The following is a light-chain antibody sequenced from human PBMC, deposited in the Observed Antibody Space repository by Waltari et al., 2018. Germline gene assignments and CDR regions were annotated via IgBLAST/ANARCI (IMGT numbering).Light chain of an antibody. V-gene: IGKV4-1*01. CDR2: WAS. J-gene: IGKJ2*01. CDR1: QSVLYSSNNKNY. Sequence: DIVMTQSPDSLAVSLAERATINCKSSQSVLYSSNNKNYLTWYQQKPGHPPKLLIYWASTRESGVPDRFSGSASGTDFTLTISSLQAEDVAVYYCQQYYSAPYTFGQGTKLEIK. CDR3: QQYYSAPYT.